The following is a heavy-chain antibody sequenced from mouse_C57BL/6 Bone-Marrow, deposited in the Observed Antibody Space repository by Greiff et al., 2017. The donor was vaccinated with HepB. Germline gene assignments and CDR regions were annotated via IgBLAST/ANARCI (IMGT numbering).Heavy chain of an antibody. CDR1: GFSLTSYG. D-gene: IGHD3-3*01. V-gene: IGHV2-4*01. CDR3: AGDCYYAMDY. J-gene: IGHJ4*01. CDR2: IWSGGST. Sequence: QVQLKESGPGLVQPSQSLSITCTVSGFSLTSYGVHWVRQPPGKGLEWLGVIWSGGSTDYNAAFISRLSISKDNSKSQVFFKMNSLQADDTAIYYCAGDCYYAMDYWGQGTSVTVSS.